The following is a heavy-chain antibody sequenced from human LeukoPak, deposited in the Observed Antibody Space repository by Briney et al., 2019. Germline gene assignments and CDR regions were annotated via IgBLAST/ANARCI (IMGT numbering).Heavy chain of an antibody. CDR1: GLTLDDYA. CDR3: ARGETGRYFDY. Sequence: GRSLRLSCAASGLTLDDYAMHWVRQAPGKGLEWVSGISWNSGSIGYADSVKGRFTISRDNAKNSLYLQMNSLRAEDTALYYCARGETGRYFDYWGQGTLVTVSS. J-gene: IGHJ4*02. D-gene: IGHD5-12*01. CDR2: ISWNSGSI. V-gene: IGHV3-9*01.